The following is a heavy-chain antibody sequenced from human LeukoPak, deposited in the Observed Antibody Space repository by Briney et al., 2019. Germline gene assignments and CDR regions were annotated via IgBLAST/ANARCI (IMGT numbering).Heavy chain of an antibody. CDR2: ISSSGSTI. D-gene: IGHD1-7*01. CDR1: GFTFSSYE. CDR3: ARDRAITGTTGGAFDI. Sequence: PGGSLRLSCAASGFTFSSYEINWVLQAPGKGLERVSYISSSGSTIYYADSVKGRFTISRDNAKNSLYLQMNSLRAEDTALYYCARDRAITGTTGGAFDIWGQGTMVTVSS. V-gene: IGHV3-48*03. J-gene: IGHJ3*02.